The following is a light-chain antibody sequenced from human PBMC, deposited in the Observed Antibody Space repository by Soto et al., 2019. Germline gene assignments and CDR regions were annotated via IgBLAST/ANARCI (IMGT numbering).Light chain of an antibody. CDR3: QVWDSSSDRGV. J-gene: IGLJ2*01. Sequence: SYELTQPPSVSVAPGKTARITCGGTNIGSKSVHWYQQKPGQAPLLVIYYDSDRPSGISDRFSGSNSGNTATLTISRVEAGDEADYSCQVWDSSSDRGVFGGGTKLTVL. CDR2: YDS. CDR1: NIGSKS. V-gene: IGLV3-21*04.